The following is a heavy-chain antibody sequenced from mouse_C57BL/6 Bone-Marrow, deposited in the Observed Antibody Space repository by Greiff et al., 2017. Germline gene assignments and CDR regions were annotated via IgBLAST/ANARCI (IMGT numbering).Heavy chain of an antibody. CDR2: IHPNSGST. Sequence: VQLQQPGAELVKPGASVKLSCKASGYTFTSYWMHWVKQRPGQGLEWIGMIHPNSGSTNYNEKFKSKATLTVDKSSSPAYMQLSSLTSEDSAVYYGARQLRRTPYYAMDYWGQGTSVTVSS. CDR3: ARQLRRTPYYAMDY. V-gene: IGHV1-64*01. D-gene: IGHD3-2*02. J-gene: IGHJ4*01. CDR1: GYTFTSYW.